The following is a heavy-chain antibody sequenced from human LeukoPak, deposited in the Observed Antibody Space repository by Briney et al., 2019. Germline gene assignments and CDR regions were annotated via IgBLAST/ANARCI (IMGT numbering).Heavy chain of an antibody. CDR3: ASYGDYYDSSGYYFPFDY. Sequence: ASVKVSCKASGYTFTSYGISWVRQAPGQGLEWMGWISAYNGNTNYAQKLQGRVTMTTDTSTSTAYMELRSLRSDDTAVYYCASYGDYYDSSGYYFPFDYWGQGTLVTVSS. D-gene: IGHD3-22*01. V-gene: IGHV1-18*01. J-gene: IGHJ4*02. CDR2: ISAYNGNT. CDR1: GYTFTSYG.